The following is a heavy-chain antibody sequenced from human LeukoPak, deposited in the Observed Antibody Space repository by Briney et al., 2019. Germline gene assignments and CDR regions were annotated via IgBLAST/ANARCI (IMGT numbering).Heavy chain of an antibody. D-gene: IGHD3-22*01. CDR2: IYYSGST. CDR3: ARVAYDSSGFFDY. Sequence: PSETLSLTSTVSGGSISMGAYCWSWLRQPPGKGLEWIGYIYYSGSTYYNPSLKSRVTISVDTSKNQFSLKLSSVTAADTAVYYCARVAYDSSGFFDYWGQGTLVTVSS. V-gene: IGHV4-30-4*01. CDR1: GGSISMGAYC. J-gene: IGHJ4*02.